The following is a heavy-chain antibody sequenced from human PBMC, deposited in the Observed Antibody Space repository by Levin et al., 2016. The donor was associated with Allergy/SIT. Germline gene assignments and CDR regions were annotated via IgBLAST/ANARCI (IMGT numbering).Heavy chain of an antibody. Sequence: GESLKISCEASGFNFIDYYMIWMRQAPGRGLEWIAGVSSIGKFTNHADSVKGRFTISRDNAKNSVFLQMNSLRVEDTAVYYCVRGNYQGGWSLDYWGQGTRVTVSS. J-gene: IGHJ4*02. CDR2: VSSIGKFT. V-gene: IGHV3-11*06. CDR3: VRGNYQGGWSLDY. D-gene: IGHD6-19*01. CDR1: GFNFIDYY.